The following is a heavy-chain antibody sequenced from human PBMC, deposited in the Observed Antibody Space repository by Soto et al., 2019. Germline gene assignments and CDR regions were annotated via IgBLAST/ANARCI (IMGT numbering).Heavy chain of an antibody. CDR2: IWYDGSNK. Sequence: GSLRLSCAASGFTFSSYSMNWVRQAPGKGLEWVAVIWYDGSNKYYADSVKGRFTISRDNSKNTLYLQMNSLRAEDTAVYYCARERSSSSGFGHYYYYGMDVWGQGTTVTVSS. D-gene: IGHD6-6*01. CDR3: ARERSSSSGFGHYYYYGMDV. J-gene: IGHJ6*02. CDR1: GFTFSSYS. V-gene: IGHV3-33*08.